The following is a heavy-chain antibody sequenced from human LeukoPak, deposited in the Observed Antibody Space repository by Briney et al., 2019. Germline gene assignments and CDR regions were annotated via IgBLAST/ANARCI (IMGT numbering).Heavy chain of an antibody. D-gene: IGHD3-10*01. V-gene: IGHV1-18*04. CDR2: ISAYNGNT. J-gene: IGHJ6*04. Sequence: ASVKLSCKASGYTFTSYGISWVRQAPGQGLEWMGWISAYNGNTNYAQKLQGRVTMTTDTSTSTAYMELRSLRSDDTAVYYCARDRKTWVTMVRGVIIVYGMDVWGKGTTVTVSS. CDR1: GYTFTSYG. CDR3: ARDRKTWVTMVRGVIIVYGMDV.